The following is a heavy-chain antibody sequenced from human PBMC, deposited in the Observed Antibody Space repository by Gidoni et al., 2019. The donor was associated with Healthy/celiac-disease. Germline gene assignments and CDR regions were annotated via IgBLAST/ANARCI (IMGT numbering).Heavy chain of an antibody. CDR1: GFTFSSYS. CDR2: ISSSSSTI. D-gene: IGHD1-7*01. J-gene: IGHJ4*02. CDR3: ERGRTGTTLY. V-gene: IGHV3-48*02. Sequence: EVQLVESGGGLVQPGGSLRLSCAASGFTFSSYSMNWVRQAPGKRLEWVSYISSSSSTIYYADSVKGRFTISRDNAKNSLYLQMNSLRDEDTAVYYCERGRTGTTLYWGQGTLVTVSS.